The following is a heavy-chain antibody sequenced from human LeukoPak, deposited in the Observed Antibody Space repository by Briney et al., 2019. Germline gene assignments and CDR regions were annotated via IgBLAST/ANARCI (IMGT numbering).Heavy chain of an antibody. CDR2: ISYDGSNK. Sequence: GGSLRLSCAASGFTFSSYAMHWVRQAPGKGLEWVAVISYDGSNKYYADSVKGRFTISRDNSKNTLYLQMNSLRAEDTAAHYCARSIAAAVDYWGQGTLVTVSS. J-gene: IGHJ4*02. CDR3: ARSIAAAVDY. CDR1: GFTFSSYA. V-gene: IGHV3-30*04. D-gene: IGHD6-13*01.